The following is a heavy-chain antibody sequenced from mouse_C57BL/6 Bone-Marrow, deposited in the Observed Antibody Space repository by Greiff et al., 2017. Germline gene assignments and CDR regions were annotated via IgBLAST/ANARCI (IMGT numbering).Heavy chain of an antibody. V-gene: IGHV6-3*01. CDR1: GFTFSNYW. CDR2: IRLKSDNYAT. CDR3: TGQLEPYYAMDY. D-gene: IGHD4-1*02. Sequence: EVQVVESGGGLVQPGGSMKLSCVASGFTFSNYWMNWVRQSPEKGLEWVAQIRLKSDNYATNYAESVKGRFTISRDDSKSSVYLQMNNLRAEDTGIYYYTGQLEPYYAMDYWDQGTSVTVSS. J-gene: IGHJ4*01.